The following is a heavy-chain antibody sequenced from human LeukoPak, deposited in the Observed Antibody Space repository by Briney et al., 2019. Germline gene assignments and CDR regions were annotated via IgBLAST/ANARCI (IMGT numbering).Heavy chain of an antibody. D-gene: IGHD6-13*01. V-gene: IGHV6-1*01. CDR2: TYYRSKWYN. CDR1: GDSVSSNSAA. J-gene: IGHJ4*02. Sequence: SQTLSLTCAIAGDSVSSNSAAWNWIRQSPSRGLEWLGRTYYRSKWYNDYAVSVKSRITINPDTSKNQFSLQLNSVTPEDTAVYYCARDGGIAAAGTWYFDYWGQGTLVTVSS. CDR3: ARDGGIAAAGTWYFDY.